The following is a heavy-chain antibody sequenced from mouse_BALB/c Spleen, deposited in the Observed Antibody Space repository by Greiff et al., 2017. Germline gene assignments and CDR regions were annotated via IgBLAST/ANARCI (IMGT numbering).Heavy chain of an antibody. CDR2: ISTYYGDA. Sequence: QVQLQQSGAELVRPGVSVKISCKGSGYTFTDYAMHWVKQSHAKSLEWIGVISTYYGDASYNQKFKGKATMTVDKSSSTAYMELARLTSEDSAIYYCARESDAMDYWGQGTSVTVS. V-gene: IGHV1S137*01. J-gene: IGHJ4*01. CDR3: ARESDAMDY. CDR1: GYTFTDYA.